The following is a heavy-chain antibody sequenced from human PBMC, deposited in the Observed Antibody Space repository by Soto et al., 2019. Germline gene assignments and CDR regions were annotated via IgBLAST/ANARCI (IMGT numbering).Heavy chain of an antibody. V-gene: IGHV3-33*01. CDR2: IWHDGSKK. Sequence: QVELVESGGGVVQSGRSLRLSCATSGFDFSSHGYHWAHQAPGKGLEWVAVIWHDGSKKYYADSVKGRFTISRDDSKSTLYLQMNSMRAEYSALYNCARDDGLTVLQYWGQGPRVTVS. J-gene: IGHJ4*02. CDR1: GFDFSSHG. CDR3: ARDDGLTVLQY. D-gene: IGHD3-9*01.